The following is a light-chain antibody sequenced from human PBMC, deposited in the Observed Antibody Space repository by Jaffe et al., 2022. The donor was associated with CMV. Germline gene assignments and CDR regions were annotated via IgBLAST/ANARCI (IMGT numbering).Light chain of an antibody. V-gene: IGKV4-1*01. Sequence: DIVMTQSPDSLAVSLGERATINCKSSQRVLSSSNNKNYLAWYQQKPGQAPKVLIYWASTRESGVPDRFSGSGSGTDFTLTISSLQAEDVAVYYCQQYYSAPLTFGGGTKVEIK. CDR1: QRVLSSSNNKNY. J-gene: IGKJ4*01. CDR2: WAS. CDR3: QQYYSAPLT.